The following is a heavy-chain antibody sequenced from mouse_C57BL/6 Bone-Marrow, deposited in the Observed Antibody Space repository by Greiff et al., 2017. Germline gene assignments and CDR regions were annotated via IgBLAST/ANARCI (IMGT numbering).Heavy chain of an antibody. Sequence: QVQLQQPGAELVRPGSSVKLSCKASGYTFTSYWMDWVKQRPGQGLEWIGNIYPSDSETHYNQKFKDKATLTVDKSSSTAYMQLSSLTSEDSAVYYCANGGYLAWFAYWGQGTLVTVSA. V-gene: IGHV1-61*01. CDR1: GYTFTSYW. D-gene: IGHD5-1*01. CDR2: IYPSDSET. CDR3: ANGGYLAWFAY. J-gene: IGHJ3*01.